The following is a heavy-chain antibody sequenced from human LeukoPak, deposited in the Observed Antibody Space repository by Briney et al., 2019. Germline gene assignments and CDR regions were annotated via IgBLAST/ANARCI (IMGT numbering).Heavy chain of an antibody. CDR3: ASGRDGFDAFDI. CDR2: VFYSGSA. J-gene: IGHJ3*02. D-gene: IGHD5-24*01. CDR1: GGSICSYY. V-gene: IGHV4-59*12. Sequence: PSETLSLTCTVSGGSICSYYWSWIRQPPGKRLEWIGYVFYSGSAGYNPSLKSRVTISVDTSKNQFSLKLSSVTAADTAVYYCASGRDGFDAFDIWGQGTMVTVSS.